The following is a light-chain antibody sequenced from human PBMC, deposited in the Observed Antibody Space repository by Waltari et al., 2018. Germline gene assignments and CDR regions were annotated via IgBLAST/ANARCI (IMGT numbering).Light chain of an antibody. J-gene: IGLJ2*01. CDR1: NSDVGGYNY. CDR3: CSYAGSRVL. CDR2: DVS. V-gene: IGLV2-11*01. Sequence: QSALTQPRSVSGSPGQSVTISCTGTNSDVGGYNYVSWYHQHPGKAPKPMIYDVSKRPSGVPDRFSGSKSGNTASLTISGLQAEDEADYYCCSYAGSRVLFGGGTKLTVL.